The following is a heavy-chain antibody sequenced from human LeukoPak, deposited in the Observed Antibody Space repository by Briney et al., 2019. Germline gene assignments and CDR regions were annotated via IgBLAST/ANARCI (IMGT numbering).Heavy chain of an antibody. CDR3: MTAAGYNFGQY. D-gene: IGHD5-18*01. J-gene: IGHJ4*02. V-gene: IGHV3-53*01. Sequence: GGSLRLSCAASGLTVNNNYMNWVRQAPGKGLEWVSALYIGGNTYYADSVRGRSTISRDNSKNTLYLQMNSLRAEDTAIYYCMTAAGYNFGQYWGQGTLVTVSS. CDR1: GLTVNNNY. CDR2: LYIGGNT.